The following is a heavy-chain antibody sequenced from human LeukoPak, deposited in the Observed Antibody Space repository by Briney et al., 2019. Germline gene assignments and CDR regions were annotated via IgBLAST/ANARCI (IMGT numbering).Heavy chain of an antibody. J-gene: IGHJ4*02. V-gene: IGHV3-7*01. D-gene: IGHD6-13*01. CDR2: MRRDGNEI. Sequence: GGSLSLSCSASGFTFSTYWMSWVRQAPGKGLEWVANMRRDGNEIYYLDSVRGRFTISRDNAKNSLYLQMNSLRAEDTAVYYCASARAGYSSSWYRVDYWGQGTLVTVSS. CDR1: GFTFSTYW. CDR3: ASARAGYSSSWYRVDY.